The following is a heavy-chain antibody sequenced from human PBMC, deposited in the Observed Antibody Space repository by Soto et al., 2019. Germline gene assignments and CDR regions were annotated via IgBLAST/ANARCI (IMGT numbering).Heavy chain of an antibody. CDR1: GFTLSDHY. CDR3: ARASTPDSSGYDY. J-gene: IGHJ4*02. Sequence: EVQLVESGGVLVQPGGSLRLSCAASGFTLSDHYLDWVRQAPGKGLEWVGRSRNRVKSFTTAYAASVRGRFTFSRDDSTNSLYLQMTSLKTDDSAVYYCARASTPDSSGYDYWGQGTLVTVSS. D-gene: IGHD3-3*01. CDR2: SRNRVKSFTT. V-gene: IGHV3-72*01.